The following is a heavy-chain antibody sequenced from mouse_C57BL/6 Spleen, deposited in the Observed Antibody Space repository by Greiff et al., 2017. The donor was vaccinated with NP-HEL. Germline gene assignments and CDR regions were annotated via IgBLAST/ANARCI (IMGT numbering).Heavy chain of an antibody. D-gene: IGHD1-1*01. CDR1: GYTFTSYW. J-gene: IGHJ3*01. CDR2: IDPNSGGT. V-gene: IGHV1-72*01. CDR3: AHEDYYGSSYLFAY. Sequence: QVQLKQPGAELVKPGASVKLSCKASGYTFTSYWMHWVKQRPGRGLEWIGRIDPNSGGTKYNEKFKSKATLTVDKPSSTAYMQLSSLTSEDSAVYYCAHEDYYGSSYLFAYWGQGTLVTVSA.